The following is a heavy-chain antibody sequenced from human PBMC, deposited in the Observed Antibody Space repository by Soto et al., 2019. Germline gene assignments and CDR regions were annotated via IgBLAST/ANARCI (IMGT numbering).Heavy chain of an antibody. D-gene: IGHD6-19*01. CDR1: GGSISSSNW. CDR2: IYHSGST. V-gene: IGHV4-4*02. CDR3: ARAEGYSSGWYSRGLTYYYYGMDV. Sequence: NPSETLSLTCAVSGGSISSSNWWSWVRQPPGKGLEWIGEIYHSGSTNYNPSLKSRVTISVDKSKNQFSLKLSSVTAADTAVYYCARAEGYSSGWYSRGLTYYYYGMDVWGQGTTVTVSS. J-gene: IGHJ6*02.